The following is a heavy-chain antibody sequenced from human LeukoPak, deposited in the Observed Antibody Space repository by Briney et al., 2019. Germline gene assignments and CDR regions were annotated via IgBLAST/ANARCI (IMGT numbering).Heavy chain of an antibody. Sequence: GGSLRLSCAASGFTFSSYAMTWVRQAPGKGLEWVSLLSASGDSTYYTDSVKGRFTISRDNSKNTLYLQVNSLRAEDTATYYCVYSSSWYYFDYWGQGTLVTVSS. CDR2: LSASGDST. J-gene: IGHJ4*02. V-gene: IGHV3-23*01. D-gene: IGHD6-13*01. CDR1: GFTFSSYA. CDR3: VYSSSWYYFDY.